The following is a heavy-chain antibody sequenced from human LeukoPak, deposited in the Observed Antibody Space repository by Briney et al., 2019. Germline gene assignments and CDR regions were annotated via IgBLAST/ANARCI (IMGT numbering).Heavy chain of an antibody. V-gene: IGHV5-51*01. Sequence: GESLKISCKGSGYSFTNYWIGWVRQMPGKGLEWMGIIYPGDSDTRYSPSFRGQVTISADKSISTAYLQWSSLKASDTAIYYCARTMGTSTSSTLDYWGQGTLVTVSS. D-gene: IGHD2-2*01. CDR2: IYPGDSDT. CDR1: GYSFTNYW. J-gene: IGHJ4*02. CDR3: ARTMGTSTSSTLDY.